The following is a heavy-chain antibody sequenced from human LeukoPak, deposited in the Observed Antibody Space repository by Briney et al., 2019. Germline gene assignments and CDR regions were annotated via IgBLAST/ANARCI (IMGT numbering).Heavy chain of an antibody. J-gene: IGHJ4*02. CDR2: VNPNSGGT. CDR1: GYTFTGYY. Sequence: ASVKVSCKVSGYTFTGYYMHWVRQAPGQGLEWMGWVNPNSGGTNYAQKFQGRVTMTRDTSISTAYMELSRLRSDDTAVYYCARGTYGDYSNFDYWGQGTLVTVSS. CDR3: ARGTYGDYSNFDY. V-gene: IGHV1-2*02. D-gene: IGHD4-17*01.